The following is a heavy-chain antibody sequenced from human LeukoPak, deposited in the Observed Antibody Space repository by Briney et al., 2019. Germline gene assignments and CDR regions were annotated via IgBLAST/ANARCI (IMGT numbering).Heavy chain of an antibody. V-gene: IGHV3-72*01. D-gene: IGHD3-10*01. CDR3: AREGKRITLVRGVITPRGYYYMDV. Sequence: WGSLRLSCAASGFTFSDHYMDWVRQGPGKGLECVGRIRNKANSYTTEYAASVKGTFTISRDDSKNSLYLQMNSLKTEDTAVYYCAREGKRITLVRGVITPRGYYYMDVWGKGTTVIVSS. J-gene: IGHJ6*03. CDR2: IRNKANSYTT. CDR1: GFTFSDHY.